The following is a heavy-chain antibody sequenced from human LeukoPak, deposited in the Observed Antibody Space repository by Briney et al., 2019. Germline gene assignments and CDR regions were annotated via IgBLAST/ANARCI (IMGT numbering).Heavy chain of an antibody. CDR3: ARVEQYCSSTSFYQSGPFDY. Sequence: SVKVSCKASGGTFSSYAISWVRQAPGQGLEWMGGIIPIFGTANYAQKFQGRVTITADESTSTAYMELSSLRSEDTAVYYCARVEQYCSSTSFYQSGPFDYWGQGTLVTVSS. D-gene: IGHD2-2*01. CDR2: IIPIFGTA. CDR1: GGTFSSYA. J-gene: IGHJ4*02. V-gene: IGHV1-69*13.